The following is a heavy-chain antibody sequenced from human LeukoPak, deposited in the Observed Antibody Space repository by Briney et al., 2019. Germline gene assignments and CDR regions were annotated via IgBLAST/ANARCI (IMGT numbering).Heavy chain of an antibody. CDR1: GFTFSSHS. D-gene: IGHD2-2*01. Sequence: GGSLRLSCVASGFTFSSHSKNWVRQAPGKGLEWVSYISSSSSTIYYADSVKGRFTISRDNAKNSLYLQMNSLRAEDTAVYYCAREGGYCSSTSCYFYYGMDVWGQGTTVTVSS. J-gene: IGHJ6*02. V-gene: IGHV3-48*01. CDR3: AREGGYCSSTSCYFYYGMDV. CDR2: ISSSSSTI.